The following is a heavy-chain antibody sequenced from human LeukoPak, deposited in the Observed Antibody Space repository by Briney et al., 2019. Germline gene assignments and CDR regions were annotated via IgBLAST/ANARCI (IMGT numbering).Heavy chain of an antibody. D-gene: IGHD2-21*02. Sequence: PGGSLRLSCAASGFTFSSYAMSWVRQAPGKGLQWVSAISGSGGSTYYADSVKGRFTISRDNSKNTLYLQMNSLRAEDTAVYYCAKGAYQPLLLNYFDYWGQGTLVTVSS. CDR1: GFTFSSYA. J-gene: IGHJ4*02. CDR3: AKGAYQPLLLNYFDY. CDR2: ISGSGGST. V-gene: IGHV3-23*01.